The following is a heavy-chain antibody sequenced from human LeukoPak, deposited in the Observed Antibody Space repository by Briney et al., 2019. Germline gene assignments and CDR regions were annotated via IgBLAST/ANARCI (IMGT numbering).Heavy chain of an antibody. CDR2: ISSSGSTI. Sequence: PGGSLRLSCAASGFTFSDYYMSWIRQAPGKGLEWVSYISSSGSTIYYADSAKGRFTISRDNAKNSLYLQMNSLRAEDTAVYYCASIKEQAAAGIGYWGQGTLVTVSS. J-gene: IGHJ4*02. V-gene: IGHV3-11*01. CDR3: ASIKEQAAAGIGY. D-gene: IGHD6-13*01. CDR1: GFTFSDYY.